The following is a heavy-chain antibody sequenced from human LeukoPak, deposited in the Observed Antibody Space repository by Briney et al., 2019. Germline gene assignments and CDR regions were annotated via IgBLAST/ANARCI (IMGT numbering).Heavy chain of an antibody. CDR2: FDPEDGET. V-gene: IGHV1-24*01. CDR3: ATVGGGYSYGYWFDP. J-gene: IGHJ5*02. CDR1: GYTLTELS. Sequence: GASVKVSCKVSGYTLTELSMHWVRQAPGKGLEWTGGFDPEDGETIYAQKFQGRVTMTEDTSTDTAYMELSSLRSEDTAVYYCATVGGGYSYGYWFDPWGQGTLVTVSS. D-gene: IGHD5-18*01.